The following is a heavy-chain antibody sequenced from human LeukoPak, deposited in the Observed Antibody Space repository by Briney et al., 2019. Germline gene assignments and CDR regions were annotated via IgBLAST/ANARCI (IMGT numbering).Heavy chain of an antibody. J-gene: IGHJ6*03. CDR3: ARVYYDFWSGYYRESDYYYYYMDV. Sequence: SETLSLTCPVSGGSISSHYWSWIRQPPGKGLEWIGYIYYSGSTNYNPSLKSRVTIAVDTSKNQFSLKLSSVTAADTAVYYCARVYYDFWSGYYRESDYYYYYMDVWGKGTTVTVS. CDR1: GGSISSHY. D-gene: IGHD3-3*01. CDR2: IYYSGST. V-gene: IGHV4-59*11.